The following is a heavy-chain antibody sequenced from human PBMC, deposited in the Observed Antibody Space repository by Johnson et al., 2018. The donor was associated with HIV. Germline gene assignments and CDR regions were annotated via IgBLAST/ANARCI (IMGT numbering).Heavy chain of an antibody. J-gene: IGHJ3*01. Sequence: VQLVESGGDLVQPGRSLRLSCAASVFRFDEYAMHWVRQAPGKGLEWVSGISGNSATIGYADSLEGRLTISRDNAKNSLYLQMNSLRAEDTALYYCVKDRLLGEYPSYAFDVWGQGTMVTVSS. V-gene: IGHV3-9*01. D-gene: IGHD3-16*01. CDR3: VKDRLLGEYPSYAFDV. CDR1: VFRFDEYA. CDR2: ISGNSATI.